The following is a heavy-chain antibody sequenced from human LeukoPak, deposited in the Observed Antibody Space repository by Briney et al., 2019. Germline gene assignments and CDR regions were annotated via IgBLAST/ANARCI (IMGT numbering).Heavy chain of an antibody. CDR2: ISGSGGST. CDR3: AKSRNYDWLPSDY. CDR1: GFTFSSYA. Sequence: GGSLRLSCAASGFTFSSYAMSWVRQAPGKGLEWVSGISGSGGSTYYADSVKGRFTISRDNPKNTLYLQMNSLRAEDTALYYCAKSRNYDWLPSDYWGQGTLVTVSS. J-gene: IGHJ4*02. D-gene: IGHD3-9*01. V-gene: IGHV3-23*01.